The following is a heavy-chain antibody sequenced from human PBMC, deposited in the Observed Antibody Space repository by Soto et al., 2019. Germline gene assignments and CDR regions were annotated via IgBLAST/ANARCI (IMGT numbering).Heavy chain of an antibody. CDR3: ARDSSSPPYGMDV. CDR1: GFTFSSCS. D-gene: IGHD6-6*01. V-gene: IGHV3-21*01. CDR2: ISSSSSYI. Sequence: PGGSLRLSCASSGFTFSSCSMNWVRQAPGKGLEWVSSISSSSSYIYYADSVKGRFTISRDNAKNSLYLQMNSLRAEDTAVYYCARDSSSPPYGMDVWGQGTTVTVSS. J-gene: IGHJ6*02.